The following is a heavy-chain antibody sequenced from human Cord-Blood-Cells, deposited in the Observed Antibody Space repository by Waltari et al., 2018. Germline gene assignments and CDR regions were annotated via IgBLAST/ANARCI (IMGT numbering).Heavy chain of an antibody. Sequence: EVQLLESGGGLVQPGGSLRLSCAASGFTFSSYAMSWVRQAPGKGLEWVSAISGSGGSTYYAESVKGRFNISSDNSKNTMYLQMNSPRAEDTAVYYCAKCYYDSSGYWIYAFDIWGQGTMVTVSS. CDR3: AKCYYDSSGYWIYAFDI. CDR2: ISGSGGST. J-gene: IGHJ3*02. D-gene: IGHD3-22*01. V-gene: IGHV3-23*01. CDR1: GFTFSSYA.